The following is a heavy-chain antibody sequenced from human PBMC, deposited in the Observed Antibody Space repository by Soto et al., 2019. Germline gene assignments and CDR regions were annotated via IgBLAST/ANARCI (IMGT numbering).Heavy chain of an antibody. CDR1: GFTFSSYS. Sequence: GGSLRLSCAASGFTFSSYSMNWVRQAPGKGLEWVSSISSSSSDRYYADSVKGRFTIARDNAKNSMYLQSNSLRADDTAVYYCARVHKGLERRRDVIPVWFDPWGQGTPVTVSS. D-gene: IGHD1-1*01. J-gene: IGHJ5*02. V-gene: IGHV3-21*01. CDR3: ARVHKGLERRRDVIPVWFDP. CDR2: ISSSSSDR.